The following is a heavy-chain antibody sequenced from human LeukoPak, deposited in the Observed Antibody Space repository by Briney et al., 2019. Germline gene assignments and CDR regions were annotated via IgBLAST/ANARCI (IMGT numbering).Heavy chain of an antibody. CDR1: GYSFTSHW. J-gene: IGHJ4*02. CDR2: IYPGDSST. Sequence: GESLKISCQASGYSFTSHWIGWVRQMPGNGLEWMGIIYPGDSSTKYSSSFQGQVTISDDKSITTTYLQRSSLKASVTAMYCCARIYSVFENVYWGQGTLVTVSS. CDR3: ARIYSVFENVY. V-gene: IGHV5-51*01. D-gene: IGHD5/OR15-5a*01.